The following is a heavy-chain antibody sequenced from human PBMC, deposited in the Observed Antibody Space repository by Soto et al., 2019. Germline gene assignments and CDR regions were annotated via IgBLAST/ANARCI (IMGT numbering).Heavy chain of an antibody. CDR2: INPNSGHT. CDR3: ASGQVVNFDNWFDP. J-gene: IGHJ5*02. V-gene: IGHV1-18*01. D-gene: IGHD3-22*01. Sequence: QIQLLQSGAEVKKPGTSVKVSCQASGYTFTTYGIIWVRQAPGQGLEWMGWINPNSGHTNYAQNLQDRATMTTDSSTNTAYMEVRSLRSDDTVVYFCASGQVVNFDNWFDPWGQGTLVTVSS. CDR1: GYTFTTYG.